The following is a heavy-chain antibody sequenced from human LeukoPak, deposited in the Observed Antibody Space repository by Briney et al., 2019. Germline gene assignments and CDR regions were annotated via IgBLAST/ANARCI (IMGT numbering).Heavy chain of an antibody. Sequence: SETLSPTCTVSGGSISSYYWSWIRQPPGKGLEWIGYIYYSGSTNYNPSLKSRVTISVDTSKNQFSLKLSSVTAADTAVYYCARDDSSGYPLDIWGQGTMVTVSS. CDR3: ARDDSSGYPLDI. CDR2: IYYSGST. CDR1: GGSISSYY. V-gene: IGHV4-59*01. J-gene: IGHJ3*02. D-gene: IGHD3-22*01.